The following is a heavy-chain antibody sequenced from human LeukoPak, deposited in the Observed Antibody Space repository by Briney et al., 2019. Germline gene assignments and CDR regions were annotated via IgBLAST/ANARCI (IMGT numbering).Heavy chain of an antibody. CDR2: INHSGST. Sequence: SETLSLTCAVYGVSFSGYYWSWIRQPPGKGLEWIGEINHSGSTNYNPSLKSRVTISVDTSKNQFSLKLSSVTAADTAGYYCARGGGAAQPFDYWGQGTLVTVSS. D-gene: IGHD4-23*01. J-gene: IGHJ4*02. CDR3: ARGGGAAQPFDY. CDR1: GVSFSGYY. V-gene: IGHV4-34*01.